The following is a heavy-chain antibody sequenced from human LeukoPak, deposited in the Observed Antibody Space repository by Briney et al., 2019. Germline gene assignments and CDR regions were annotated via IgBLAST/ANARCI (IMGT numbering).Heavy chain of an antibody. CDR2: INPNSGGT. J-gene: IGHJ5*02. CDR1: GYTFTGYY. D-gene: IGHD6-19*01. Sequence: ASVKVSCKASGYTFTGYYIHWVRQAPGHGLEWMGWINPNSGGTKYAQKFQGRVTMTRDTSISTAYMGLSRLRSDDTAVYYCAKGRVVAGTKSLTYNWFDPWGQGTLVTVSS. V-gene: IGHV1-2*02. CDR3: AKGRVVAGTKSLTYNWFDP.